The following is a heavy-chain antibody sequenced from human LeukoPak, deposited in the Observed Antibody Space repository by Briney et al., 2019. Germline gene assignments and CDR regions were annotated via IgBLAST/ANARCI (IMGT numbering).Heavy chain of an antibody. J-gene: IGHJ6*02. V-gene: IGHV1-8*01. Sequence: ASVTVSCKASGYTFTSYDINWVRQAPGQGLEWMGWMNPNSGNTGYAQKFQGRVTMTRNTSISTDYMELSSLRSEDTAVCYCARGPPMGDYYYGMDVWGQGTTGTVSS. CDR3: ARGPPMGDYYYGMDV. CDR1: GYTFTSYD. CDR2: MNPNSGNT. D-gene: IGHD3-16*01.